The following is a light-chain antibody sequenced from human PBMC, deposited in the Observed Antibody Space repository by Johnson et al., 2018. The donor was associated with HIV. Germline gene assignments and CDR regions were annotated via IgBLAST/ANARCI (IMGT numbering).Light chain of an antibody. CDR3: GTWDSSLSAGEV. Sequence: LTQPPSVSAAPGQKVTISCSGSSYNIGNNYVSWYQQLPGTATKLLIYENNKRPSGIPDRFSGSKSGTSATLGITGLQTGDEADYYCGTWDSSLSAGEVFGTGTKVTVL. CDR2: ENN. V-gene: IGLV1-51*02. J-gene: IGLJ1*01. CDR1: SYNIGNNY.